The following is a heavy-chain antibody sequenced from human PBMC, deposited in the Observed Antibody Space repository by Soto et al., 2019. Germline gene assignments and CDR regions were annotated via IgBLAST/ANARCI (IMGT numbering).Heavy chain of an antibody. Sequence: PGGSLRLSCAASGFMFSSYAMSWVRQAPGKGLEWVSAISGGGGSTYYADSVQGRFTISRDNSKNTLYLHMTSLTAEDTAVYYCAKAPLTPATTYPPLYYFYYGMDVWGQGTTVTVSS. CDR2: ISGGGGST. J-gene: IGHJ6*02. CDR3: AKAPLTPATTYPPLYYFYYGMDV. CDR1: GFMFSSYA. D-gene: IGHD4-4*01. V-gene: IGHV3-23*01.